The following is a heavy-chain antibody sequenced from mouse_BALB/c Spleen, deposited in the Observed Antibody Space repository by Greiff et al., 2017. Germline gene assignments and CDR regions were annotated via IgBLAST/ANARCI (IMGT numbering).Heavy chain of an antibody. D-gene: IGHD2-12*01. Sequence: EVKLMESGAELVRSGASVKLSCTASGFNIKDYYMHWVKQRPEQGLEWIGWIDPENGDTEYAPKFQGKATMTADTSSNTAYLKLSSLTSEDTAVYYCKVTTRKGAWFAYWGQGTLVTVSA. J-gene: IGHJ3*01. CDR1: GFNIKDYY. CDR2: IDPENGDT. CDR3: KVTTRKGAWFAY. V-gene: IGHV14-4*02.